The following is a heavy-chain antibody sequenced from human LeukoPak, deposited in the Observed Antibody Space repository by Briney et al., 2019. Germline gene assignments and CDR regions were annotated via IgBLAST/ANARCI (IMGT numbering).Heavy chain of an antibody. D-gene: IGHD1-1*01. CDR1: GYTFSNYG. Sequence: ASVKVSCKTSGYTFSNYGISWVRQAPGQGLEWMGWITAYDGNRLYAQRFHGRITLTTDTSTSTSYMELRSLEYDDTAIYYCARDNDKVVDHWGQGTLVTVSS. J-gene: IGHJ4*01. CDR2: ITAYDGNR. CDR3: ARDNDKVVDH. V-gene: IGHV1-18*01.